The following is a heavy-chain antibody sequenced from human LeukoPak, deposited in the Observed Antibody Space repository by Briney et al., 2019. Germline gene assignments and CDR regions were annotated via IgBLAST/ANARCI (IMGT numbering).Heavy chain of an antibody. CDR3: ARRTDY. Sequence: SETLSLTCTVSGGSLNSYYWSWIRQAPGKGLEWIGYIYYSGSTNYNPSLKSRVTISVDTSKNQFSLKLSSVTAADTAVYYCARRTDYWGQGTLVTVSS. CDR1: GGSLNSYY. J-gene: IGHJ4*02. V-gene: IGHV4-59*08. CDR2: IYYSGST.